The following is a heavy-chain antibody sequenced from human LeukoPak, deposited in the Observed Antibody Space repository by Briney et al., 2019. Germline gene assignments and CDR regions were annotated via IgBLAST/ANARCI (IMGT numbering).Heavy chain of an antibody. Sequence: PSETLSLTCTVSGGSISITNYYWGWIRQPPGKGLEWIGSSYYSGSTYYNPSLRSRVTISVDTSKNQFSLKLSSVTAADTAVYYCASDLDYWGQGTLVTVSS. CDR3: ASDLDY. V-gene: IGHV4-39*07. CDR2: SYYSGST. J-gene: IGHJ4*02. CDR1: GGSISITNYY.